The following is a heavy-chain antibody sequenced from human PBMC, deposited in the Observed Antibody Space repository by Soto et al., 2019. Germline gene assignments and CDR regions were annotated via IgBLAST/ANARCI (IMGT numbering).Heavy chain of an antibody. CDR1: GFTFNNAW. J-gene: IGHJ3*02. Sequence: EVQLVESGGGLVKPGGSLRLSCAASGFTFNNAWMSWVRQAPGKGLEWVGRIKSKTDGGTTDYAAPVKGRFTISRDDSKNTKYLQMNSLKTEDTAVYYCTTGGLGELDAFDIWGQGTMVTVSS. D-gene: IGHD3-9*01. V-gene: IGHV3-15*01. CDR3: TTGGLGELDAFDI. CDR2: IKSKTDGGTT.